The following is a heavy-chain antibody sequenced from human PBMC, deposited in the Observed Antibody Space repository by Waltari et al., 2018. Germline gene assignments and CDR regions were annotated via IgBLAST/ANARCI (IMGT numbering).Heavy chain of an antibody. Sequence: QLELRESGPGLVKPSGTLSLTCAVSGDSVGSTYWWSWVRQPPGKGLEWIGQVHGSGKANYNPAFASRVTVSLATSANHFFLELTSATAADTAVYYCARDRGRGLYLDSWGQGALVTVSP. J-gene: IGHJ4*02. CDR1: GDSVGSTYW. D-gene: IGHD2-15*01. CDR3: ARDRGRGLYLDS. V-gene: IGHV4-4*02. CDR2: VHGSGKA.